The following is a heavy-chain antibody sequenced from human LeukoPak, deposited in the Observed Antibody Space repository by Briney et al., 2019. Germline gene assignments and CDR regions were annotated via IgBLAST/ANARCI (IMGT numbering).Heavy chain of an antibody. CDR1: GYTFTSYG. CDR2: ISAYNGNT. D-gene: IGHD1-20*01. V-gene: IGHV1-18*01. J-gene: IGHJ2*01. Sequence: GASVKVSCKASGYTFTSYGISWVRQAPGQGLEWMGWISAYNGNTNYAQKLQGRVTMTTDTSTSTAYMELRSLRSDDTAVYYCARDRTRSNWNYWYFDLWGRGTLVTVSS. CDR3: ARDRTRSNWNYWYFDL.